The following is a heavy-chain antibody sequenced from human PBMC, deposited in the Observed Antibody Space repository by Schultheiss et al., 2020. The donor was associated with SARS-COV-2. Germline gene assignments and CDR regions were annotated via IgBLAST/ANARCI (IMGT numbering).Heavy chain of an antibody. CDR2: IYYSGST. V-gene: IGHV4-30-4*01. J-gene: IGHJ6*02. D-gene: IGHD6-13*01. Sequence: SETLSLTCTVSGGSISSGDYYWSWIRQPPGKGLEWIGYIYYSGSTYYNPSLKSRVTISVDRSKNQFSLKLSSVTAADTAVYYCATNQQLGQYYYYYYGMDVWGQGTTVTVSS. CDR1: GGSISSGDYY. CDR3: ATNQQLGQYYYYYYGMDV.